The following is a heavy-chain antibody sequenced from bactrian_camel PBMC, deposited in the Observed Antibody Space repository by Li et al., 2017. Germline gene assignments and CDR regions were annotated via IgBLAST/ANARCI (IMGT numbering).Heavy chain of an antibody. V-gene: IGHV3S40*01. J-gene: IGHJ4*01. CDR1: GYIDSRYC. CDR3: AMGGQRCSGFPVEGQIVS. Sequence: DVQLVESGGGSVQAGESLTLSCVASGYIDSRYCVGWFRQAPGKEREGVAVDSPGGFNEFLADSVKGRFSISSDITKNAVHLQMNGLRPEDSGMYFCAMGGQRCSGFPVEGQIVSWGQGTQVTVS. D-gene: IGHD3*01. CDR2: DSPGGFNE.